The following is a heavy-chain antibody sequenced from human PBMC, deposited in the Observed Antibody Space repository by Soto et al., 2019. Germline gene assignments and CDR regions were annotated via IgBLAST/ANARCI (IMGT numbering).Heavy chain of an antibody. CDR1: GGSISSGGYS. D-gene: IGHD2-2*01. CDR3: ARVPDY. CDR2: MYHSGST. Sequence: SETLSLTCAVSGGSISSGGYSWSWIRQPPGKGLEWIGYMYHSGSTYYNPSLKSRVTISIDRSKNQFSLKLSSVTAADTAMYYCARVPDYWGQGILVTAPQ. J-gene: IGHJ4*02. V-gene: IGHV4-30-2*01.